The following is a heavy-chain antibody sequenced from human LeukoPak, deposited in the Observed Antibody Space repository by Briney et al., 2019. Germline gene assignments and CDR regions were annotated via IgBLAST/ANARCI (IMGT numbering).Heavy chain of an antibody. Sequence: GGSLRLSCAATGFIFNSYGLIWVRQAPGKGLQWVSAISNDGGGTTYADFVKGRFTISRDNSKNTLFLQMSSLRAEDTALYYCAKGGSGYLADLWGQGTLVTVSS. CDR3: AKGGSGYLADL. CDR1: GFIFNSYG. J-gene: IGHJ5*02. V-gene: IGHV3-23*01. CDR2: ISNDGGGT. D-gene: IGHD3-22*01.